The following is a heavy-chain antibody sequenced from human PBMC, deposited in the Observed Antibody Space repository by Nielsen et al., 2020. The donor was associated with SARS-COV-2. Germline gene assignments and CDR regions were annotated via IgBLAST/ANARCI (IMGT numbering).Heavy chain of an antibody. CDR2: ISGSGGST. CDR1: GFTFSSYA. CDR3: AKRWELAY. D-gene: IGHD1-26*01. V-gene: IGHV3-23*01. Sequence: GESLKISCAASGFTFSSYAMSWVRRAPGKGLEWVSAISGSGGSTYYADSVKGRFTISRDNSKNTLYLQMNSLRAEDTAVYYCAKRWELAYWGQGTLVTVSS. J-gene: IGHJ4*02.